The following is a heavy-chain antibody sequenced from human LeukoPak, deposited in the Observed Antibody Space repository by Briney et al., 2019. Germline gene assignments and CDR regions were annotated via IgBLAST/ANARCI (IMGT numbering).Heavy chain of an antibody. CDR2: IYYSGST. CDR1: GGSISSSSYY. D-gene: IGHD4-17*01. Sequence: SETLSLTCTVSGGSISSSSYYWGWIRQPPGKGLEWIGSIYYSGSTNYNPSLKSRVTISVDTSKNQFSLKLSSVTAADTAVYYCARGSYGDPFFDYWGQGTLVTVSS. CDR3: ARGSYGDPFFDY. J-gene: IGHJ4*02. V-gene: IGHV4-39*07.